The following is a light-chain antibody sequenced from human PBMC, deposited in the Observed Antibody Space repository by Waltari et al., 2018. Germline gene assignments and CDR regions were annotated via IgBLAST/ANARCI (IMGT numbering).Light chain of an antibody. CDR3: QQYDGEVVT. J-gene: IGKJ4*01. CDR2: GTS. V-gene: IGKV3-20*01. CDR1: QSVTSIS. Sequence: ATLSGRASQSVTSISLTWYQKKVGQAPRLLIYGTSSRATGIPDRFSGSGSGTEFTLTISRLEPEDFAVYYCQQYDGEVVTFGGGTKVEI.